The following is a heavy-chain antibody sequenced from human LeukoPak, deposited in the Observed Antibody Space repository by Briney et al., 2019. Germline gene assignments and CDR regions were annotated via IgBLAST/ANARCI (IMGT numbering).Heavy chain of an antibody. D-gene: IGHD3-16*01. J-gene: IGHJ4*02. CDR3: TRDVTSYGHFDS. CDR1: GFTFSSYA. Sequence: GGSLRLSCAASGFTFSSYAMSWVRQAPGKGLEWVSAISGSGGSTYYADSVKGRFTISRDNSKNTLYLQMNSLRAEDTAVYYCTRDVTSYGHFDSWGQGTLVTVAS. V-gene: IGHV3-23*01. CDR2: ISGSGGST.